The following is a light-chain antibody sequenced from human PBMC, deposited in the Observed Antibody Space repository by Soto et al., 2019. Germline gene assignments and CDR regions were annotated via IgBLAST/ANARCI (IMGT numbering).Light chain of an antibody. V-gene: IGLV3-21*02. CDR3: QVWDSSSDHPNWV. J-gene: IGLJ3*02. Sequence: SYELTQPPSVSVAPGQTAKITCGGNNIGSKSVHWYQQKPGQAPVLVVYDDSDRPSGIPEQFSGSNSGNTATLTISRVEAGDEADYYCQVWDSSSDHPNWVFGGGTKL. CDR1: NIGSKS. CDR2: DDS.